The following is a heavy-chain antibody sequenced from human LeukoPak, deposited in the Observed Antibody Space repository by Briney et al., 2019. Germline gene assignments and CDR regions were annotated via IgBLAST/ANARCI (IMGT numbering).Heavy chain of an antibody. V-gene: IGHV3-74*01. CDR1: GFTFSSYW. D-gene: IGHD1-26*01. J-gene: IGHJ6*02. CDR2: INSDGSRT. CDR3: ARDRSIVGADYYYYGMDV. Sequence: GGSLRLSCAASGFTFSSYWMHWVRQAPGKGLVWVSRINSDGSRTSYADSVKGRFTISRDNAKNTLNLLMNSLRAEDTAVYYCARDRSIVGADYYYYGMDVWGQGTTVTVSS.